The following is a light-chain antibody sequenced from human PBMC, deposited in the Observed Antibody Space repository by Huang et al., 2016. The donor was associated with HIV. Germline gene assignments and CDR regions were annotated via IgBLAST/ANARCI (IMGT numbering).Light chain of an antibody. V-gene: IGKV1-39*01. CDR2: GAS. Sequence: DIQMTQSPASLSASFGDRVTITFRATQSISNYVNWYQQKPGKAPTLLIYGASTLQSGVPSRFSGSGSGTDFTLTISSLQPEDFTTYYCQQSYNTPPTFGQGTKVEI. CDR1: QSISNY. J-gene: IGKJ1*01. CDR3: QQSYNTPPT.